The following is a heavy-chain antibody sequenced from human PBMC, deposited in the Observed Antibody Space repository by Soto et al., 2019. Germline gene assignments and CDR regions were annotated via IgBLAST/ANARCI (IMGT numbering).Heavy chain of an antibody. Sequence: PGGSLRLSCAASGFTFSSYAMSWVRQAPGKGLEWVSAISGSGGSTYYADSVKGRFTISRDNSKNTLYLQMNSLRAEDTAVYYRAKDGNYDFWSGYFGGIWGQGTMVTVSS. CDR3: AKDGNYDFWSGYFGGI. J-gene: IGHJ3*02. CDR1: GFTFSSYA. V-gene: IGHV3-23*01. CDR2: ISGSGGST. D-gene: IGHD3-3*01.